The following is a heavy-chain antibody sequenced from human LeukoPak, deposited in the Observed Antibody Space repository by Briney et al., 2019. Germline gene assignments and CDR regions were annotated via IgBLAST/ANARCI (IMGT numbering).Heavy chain of an antibody. CDR3: ARTAKSTAVTYVAFDI. CDR1: GGTFISYA. J-gene: IGHJ3*02. V-gene: IGHV1-69*13. CDR2: IIPIFGTA. Sequence: ASVMVSCKASGGTFISYASSWVRQAPGQGLEWMGGIIPIFGTANYAQKFQGRVTITADESTSTAYMELRSLRSEDTAVYYCARTAKSTAVTYVAFDIWGQGTTVTVSS. D-gene: IGHD4-17*01.